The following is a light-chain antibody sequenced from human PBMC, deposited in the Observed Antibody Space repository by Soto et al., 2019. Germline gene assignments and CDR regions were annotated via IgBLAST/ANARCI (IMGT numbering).Light chain of an antibody. CDR1: QSVSSN. CDR2: SAF. J-gene: IGKJ3*01. Sequence: EIVMTQSPATLSVSPGERVTLSCRASQSVSSNLAWYQQKPGQAPRLLIYSAFFRATGIPARFSGSGSGTEFTLTISSLQSEDFAVYFCQQYNNWPFTVGPGTKVDIK. V-gene: IGKV3-15*01. CDR3: QQYNNWPFT.